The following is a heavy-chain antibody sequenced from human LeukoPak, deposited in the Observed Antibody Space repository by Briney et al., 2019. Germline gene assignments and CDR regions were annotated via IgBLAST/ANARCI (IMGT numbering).Heavy chain of an antibody. Sequence: GGTLRLSCAASGFTFSNYGMNWVRQAPGKGLEWVSGITGSGGNTYYADSVKGRFTISRDNAKNSLYLQMNSLRAEDTAVYYCARGSYYDSTSKTAGYWGQGTLVTVSS. CDR1: GFTFSNYG. D-gene: IGHD3-22*01. CDR2: ITGSGGNT. V-gene: IGHV3-21*01. CDR3: ARGSYYDSTSKTAGY. J-gene: IGHJ4*02.